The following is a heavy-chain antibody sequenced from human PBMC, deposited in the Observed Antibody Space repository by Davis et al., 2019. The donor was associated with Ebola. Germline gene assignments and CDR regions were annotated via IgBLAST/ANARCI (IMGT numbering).Heavy chain of an antibody. V-gene: IGHV5-51*01. J-gene: IGHJ3*02. CDR1: GNSFTSHW. CDR3: ASLRRTITGMDDAFDI. CDR2: IYTGDSDT. D-gene: IGHD2-8*02. Sequence: GGSLRLSCQDSGNSFTSHWIGWVRQMPGKGLEWMGIIYTGDSDTSYSPSFRGQVTISADKSIKTAFLQWSSLKASDTAMYYCASLRRTITGMDDAFDIWGQGTMVTVSS.